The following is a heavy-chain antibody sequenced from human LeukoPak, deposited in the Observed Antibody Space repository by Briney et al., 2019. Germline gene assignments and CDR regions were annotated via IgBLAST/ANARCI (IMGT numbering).Heavy chain of an antibody. CDR3: ARQNYTPWFDP. Sequence: PSETLSLTCAVYGGSFSGYYWSWIRQPPGKGLEWIGEINHSGSTNYNPSLKSRVTISADTSKNQFSLKLSSVTAADTAVYYCARQNYTPWFDPWGQGTLVTVSS. CDR1: GGSFSGYY. J-gene: IGHJ5*02. V-gene: IGHV4-34*01. D-gene: IGHD3-3*01. CDR2: INHSGST.